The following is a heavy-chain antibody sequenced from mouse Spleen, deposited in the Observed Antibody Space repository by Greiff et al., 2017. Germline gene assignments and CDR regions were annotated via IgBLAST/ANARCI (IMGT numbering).Heavy chain of an antibody. CDR1: GFTFSSYA. CDR3: ARHYGSSTEFAY. D-gene: IGHD1-1*01. CDR2: ISSGGSYT. Sequence: EVQGVESGGGLVKPGGSLKLSCAASGFTFSSYAMSWVRQTPEKRLEWVATISSGGSYTYYPDSVKGRFTISRDNAKNTLYLQMSSLRSEDTAMYYCARHYGSSTEFAYWGQGTLVTVSA. V-gene: IGHV5-9-3*01. J-gene: IGHJ3*01.